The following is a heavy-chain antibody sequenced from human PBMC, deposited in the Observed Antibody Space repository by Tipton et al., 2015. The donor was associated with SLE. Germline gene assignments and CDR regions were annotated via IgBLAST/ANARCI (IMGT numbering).Heavy chain of an antibody. CDR2: IYYSGST. CDR1: GGSISSSSYY. V-gene: IGHV4-39*07. J-gene: IGHJ5*02. Sequence: TLSLTCTVSGGSISSSSYYWGWIRQPPGKGLEWIGSIYYSGSTYYNPSLKSRVTISVDTSKNQFSLKLSSVTAADTAVYYCARDVTIFGVAGNWFDPWGQGTLVTVSS. CDR3: ARDVTIFGVAGNWFDP. D-gene: IGHD3-3*01.